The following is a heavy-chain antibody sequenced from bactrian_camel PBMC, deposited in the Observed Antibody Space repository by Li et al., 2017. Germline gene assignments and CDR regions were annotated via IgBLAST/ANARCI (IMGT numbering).Heavy chain of an antibody. CDR2: IDTEDGRT. V-gene: IGHV3S1*01. J-gene: IGHJ4*01. CDR1: DDTDDAYS. Sequence: HVQLVESGGDSVLAGGSLRLSCSISDDTDDAYSSLGRFRLAPGKDREGLAAIDTEDGRTKYADSVKGRFTVSVDDGDKTLYLQMADLQVEDTAKYICAADPWSTIDSGLTTSFQNFLAEGQGTQVTVS. D-gene: IGHD5*01.